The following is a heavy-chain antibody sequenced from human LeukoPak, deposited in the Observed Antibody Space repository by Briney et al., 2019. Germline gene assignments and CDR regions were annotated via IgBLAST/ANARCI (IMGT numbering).Heavy chain of an antibody. CDR1: GGSISDYY. CDR2: IFGSGSS. J-gene: IGHJ4*02. Sequence: SETLSLTCTVSGGSISDYYWSWIRQPPGKGLEWIGWIFGSGSSNYNPSLKSRLTISVDTSRNQFSLRLSSVTAADTAVYYCARRDGNSYGFFDSWGQGTLVTVSS. CDR3: ARRDGNSYGFFDS. V-gene: IGHV4-59*08. D-gene: IGHD5-24*01.